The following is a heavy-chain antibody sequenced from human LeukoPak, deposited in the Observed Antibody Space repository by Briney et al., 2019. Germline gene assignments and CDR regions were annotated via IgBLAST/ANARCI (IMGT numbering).Heavy chain of an antibody. D-gene: IGHD5-18*01. J-gene: IGHJ4*02. Sequence: SETLSLTCAVYGGSFSGYYWSWIRQPPGKGLEWIGEINHSGSTNYNPSLKSRVTISVDTSKNQFSLKLSSVTAADTAVYYCARGSRGYTYGWGQGTLVTVSS. CDR3: ARGSRGYTYG. CDR2: INHSGST. V-gene: IGHV4-34*01. CDR1: GGSFSGYY.